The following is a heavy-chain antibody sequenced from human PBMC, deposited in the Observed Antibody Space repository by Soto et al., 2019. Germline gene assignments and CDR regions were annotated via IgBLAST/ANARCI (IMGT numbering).Heavy chain of an antibody. CDR2: IIGSGGST. J-gene: IGHJ4*02. V-gene: IGHV3-23*01. CDR1: GFTFSSYA. Sequence: GGSLRLSCAASGFTFSSYAMSWVRQAPGKGLEWVSAIIGSGGSTYYADSVKGRFTISRDNSKNTLYLQMNSLRAEDTAVYYCAKGKSVVAATLAFDYWGQGTLVTVSS. CDR3: AKGKSVVAATLAFDY. D-gene: IGHD2-15*01.